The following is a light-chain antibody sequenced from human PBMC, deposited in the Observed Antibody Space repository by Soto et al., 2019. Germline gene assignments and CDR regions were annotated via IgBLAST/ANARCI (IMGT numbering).Light chain of an antibody. CDR2: EGS. CDR1: SSDVGSYNL. CDR3: SSYAGSSTHVV. J-gene: IGLJ2*01. Sequence: QSALTQPASVSGSPGQSITISCTGISSDVGSYNLVSWYQQHPGKAPKVMIYEGSKRPSGVSNRFSGSRPGNTASLTISGLQDEDEAHYYCSSYAGSSTHVVFGGGNKLTVL. V-gene: IGLV2-23*01.